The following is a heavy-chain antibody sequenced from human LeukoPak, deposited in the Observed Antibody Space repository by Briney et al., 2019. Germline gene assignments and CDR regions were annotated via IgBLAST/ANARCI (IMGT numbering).Heavy chain of an antibody. J-gene: IGHJ4*02. CDR1: GFTVSSNY. D-gene: IGHD2-2*01. Sequence: PGGSLRLSCAASGFTVSSNYMSWVRQAPGKGLEWVSVIYSGGSTYYADSVKGRFTISRDNSKNTLYLQMNSLRAEDTAVYYCAREGRYCSSTSCRIRDYWGQGTLVTVSS. V-gene: IGHV3-53*01. CDR3: AREGRYCSSTSCRIRDY. CDR2: IYSGGST.